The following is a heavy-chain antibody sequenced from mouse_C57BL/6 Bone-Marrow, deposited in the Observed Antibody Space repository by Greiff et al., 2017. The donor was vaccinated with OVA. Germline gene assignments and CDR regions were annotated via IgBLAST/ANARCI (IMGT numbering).Heavy chain of an antibody. Sequence: VQLQQSGAELVRPGASVKLSCTASGFNIKDDYMHWVKQRPEQGLEWIGWIDPENGDTEYASKFQGKATITADTSSNTAYLQLSSLTSEDTAVYYCIPITTVVDWYFDVWGTGTTVTVSS. V-gene: IGHV14-4*01. CDR2: IDPENGDT. D-gene: IGHD1-1*01. CDR1: GFNIKDDY. CDR3: IPITTVVDWYFDV. J-gene: IGHJ1*03.